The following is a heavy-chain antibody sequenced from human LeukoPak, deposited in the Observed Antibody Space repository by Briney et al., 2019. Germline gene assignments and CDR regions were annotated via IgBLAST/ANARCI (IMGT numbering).Heavy chain of an antibody. J-gene: IGHJ4*02. D-gene: IGHD3-16*01. CDR2: TFYTSKWFN. CDR3: ARRRYYDYSGYFDY. CDR1: GDSVSSNSAA. Sequence: SQTLSLTCAISGDSVSSNSAAWNWFRQSPSRGLGWLGRTFYTSKWFNDYAVSVKSRITINPDTSKNQFSLQLNSVTPEDTAVYYCARRRYYDYSGYFDYWGQGTLVTVSS. V-gene: IGHV6-1*01.